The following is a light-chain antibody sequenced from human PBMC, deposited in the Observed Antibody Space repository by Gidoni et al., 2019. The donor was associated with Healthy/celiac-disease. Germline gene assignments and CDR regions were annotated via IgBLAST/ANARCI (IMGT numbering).Light chain of an antibody. Sequence: QSALTHPASVSGSPGQSITISCTGTSSDVGGYNYVSWYQQHPGKAPKLMIYEVSNRPSGVSNRFSGSKSGNTASLTISGLQAEDEADYYCSSYTSSSTHNYVFGTGTKVTVL. J-gene: IGLJ1*01. CDR2: EVS. V-gene: IGLV2-14*01. CDR3: SSYTSSSTHNYV. CDR1: SSDVGGYNY.